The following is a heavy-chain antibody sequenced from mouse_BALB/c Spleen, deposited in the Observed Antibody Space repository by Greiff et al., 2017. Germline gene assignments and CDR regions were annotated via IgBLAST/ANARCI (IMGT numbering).Heavy chain of an antibody. D-gene: IGHD1-1*01. CDR2: INPSSGYT. J-gene: IGHJ3*01. CDR3: ARPYYGSSYGFAY. CDR1: GYTFTSYT. Sequence: VQLQQSGAELARPGASVKMSCKASGYTFTSYTMHWVKQRPGQGLEWIGYINPSSGYTNYNQKFKDKATLTADKSSSTAYMQLSSLTSEDSAVYYYARPYYGSSYGFAYWGQGTLVTVSA. V-gene: IGHV1-4*01.